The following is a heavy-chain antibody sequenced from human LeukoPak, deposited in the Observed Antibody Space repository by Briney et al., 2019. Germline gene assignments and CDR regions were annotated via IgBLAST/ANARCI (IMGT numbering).Heavy chain of an antibody. D-gene: IGHD6-6*01. CDR3: ARAPLEEIDQPGSMIAARRTDAFDI. CDR1: GGSISSVSYY. V-gene: IGHV4-61*02. CDR2: IYSSGST. Sequence: SQTLSLTCTVSGGSISSVSYYWSWIRQPAGKGLEWIGRIYSSGSTNYNPSLKSRVTISVDTSKNQFSLKLSSVTAADTAVYYCARAPLEEIDQPGSMIAARRTDAFDIWGQGTMVTVSS. J-gene: IGHJ3*02.